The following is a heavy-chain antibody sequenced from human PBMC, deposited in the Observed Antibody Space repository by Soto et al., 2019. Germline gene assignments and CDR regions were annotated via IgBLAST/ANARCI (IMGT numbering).Heavy chain of an antibody. Sequence: GGSLRLSCAASGFTFSSYAMSWVRQAPGKGLDWVSAISGSGGSTYYADSVKGRFTISRDNSKNTLYLQMNSLRAEDTAVYYCARGGPYYYDSSGYYTDFDYWGQGTLVTVSS. D-gene: IGHD3-22*01. CDR3: ARGGPYYYDSSGYYTDFDY. J-gene: IGHJ4*02. V-gene: IGHV3-23*01. CDR2: ISGSGGST. CDR1: GFTFSSYA.